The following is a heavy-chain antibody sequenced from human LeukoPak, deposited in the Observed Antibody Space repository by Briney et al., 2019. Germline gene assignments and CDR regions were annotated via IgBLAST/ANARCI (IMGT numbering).Heavy chain of an antibody. V-gene: IGHV4-59*01. CDR3: ARAVPYLPFDY. CDR1: GGSISSYY. Sequence: SETLSLTCTVSGGSISSYYWSWIRQPPGKGLEWIGYIYYSGSTNYNPSLKSRVTISVDTSKNQFSLKLSSVTAADTAVYYCARAVPYLPFDYWGQGTLVTVSS. CDR2: IYYSGST. D-gene: IGHD2-2*02. J-gene: IGHJ4*02.